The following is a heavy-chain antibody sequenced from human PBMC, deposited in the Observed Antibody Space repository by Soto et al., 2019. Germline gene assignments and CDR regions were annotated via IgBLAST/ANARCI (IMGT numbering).Heavy chain of an antibody. CDR3: AKDQASGQGSFDS. D-gene: IGHD2-15*01. CDR1: GGSISSYS. CDR2: IYYSGST. J-gene: IGHJ4*02. V-gene: IGHV4-59*01. Sequence: SETLSLTCTVSGGSISSYSWSWIRQPPGKGLEWIGYIYYSGSTNYNPSVKGRFTITRDNSKNTLFLQMNSLRADDTAVYYCAKDQASGQGSFDSWGQGTLVTVSS.